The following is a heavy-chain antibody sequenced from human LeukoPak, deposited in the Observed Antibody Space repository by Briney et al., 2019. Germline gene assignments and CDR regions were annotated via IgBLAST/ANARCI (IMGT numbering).Heavy chain of an antibody. D-gene: IGHD5-24*01. V-gene: IGHV3-53*01. J-gene: IGHJ3*02. CDR1: AFTVSDNY. CDR3: ARGRDGSHWGGFDI. Sequence: GGSLRLSCVASAFTVSDNYMTWIRQAPGQGPEWVSTIYDAGCTYYADSVKGRFTISRDNSKKSVYLQMNSLRADDTAVYYCARGRDGSHWGGFDIWGRGTMVTVSS. CDR2: IYDAGCT.